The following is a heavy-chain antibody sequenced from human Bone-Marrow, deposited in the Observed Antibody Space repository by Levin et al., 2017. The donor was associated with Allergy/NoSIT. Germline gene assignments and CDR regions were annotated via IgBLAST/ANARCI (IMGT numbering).Heavy chain of an antibody. CDR2: IYSSGST. V-gene: IGHV4-4*07. D-gene: IGHD3-10*01. CDR3: ARLRGDGFDI. Sequence: MASETLSLTCTVSGGSISDYYWNWIRQPAGKGLEWIGRIYSSGSTNYNPSLKSRVTMSVDTSKNQFSLKLSSVTAADTAVYYCARLRGDGFDIWGQGTMVTVSS. CDR1: GGSISDYY. J-gene: IGHJ3*02.